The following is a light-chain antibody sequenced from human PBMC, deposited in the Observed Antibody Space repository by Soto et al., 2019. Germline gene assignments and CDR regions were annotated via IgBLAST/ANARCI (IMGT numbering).Light chain of an antibody. CDR2: SNS. J-gene: IGLJ3*02. Sequence: QSVLTQPPSTSGTPGQRVTISCSRSSSNIGSTSVYWYQQLPGTAPKLLIYSNSRRPSGVPDRLSGSKSGTSASLAISGLQSEDEADYYCAAWDDSLSGWVFGGGTKLTVL. CDR1: SSNIGSTS. CDR3: AAWDDSLSGWV. V-gene: IGLV1-44*01.